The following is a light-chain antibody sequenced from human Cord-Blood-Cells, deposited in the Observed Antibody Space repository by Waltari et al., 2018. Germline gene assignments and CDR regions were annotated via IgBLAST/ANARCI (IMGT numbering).Light chain of an antibody. CDR1: QSVLQSDGKTY. CDR3: MHSVQLPVA. Sequence: DIVMTQTPLSLSVTPGQPASISCTSSQSVLQSDGKTYLYWYQQKPRQPPQLLIYERSNRFSGVPDRYSGSGSGTDFTLKISRLEAEDGGVYYCMHSVQLPVAFGQGTKLEIK. J-gene: IGKJ2*01. V-gene: IGKV2D-29*01. CDR2: ERS.